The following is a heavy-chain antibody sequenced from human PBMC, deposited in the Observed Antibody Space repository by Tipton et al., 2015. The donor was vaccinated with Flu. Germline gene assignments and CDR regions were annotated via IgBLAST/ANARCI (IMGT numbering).Heavy chain of an antibody. CDR2: IYHSGST. V-gene: IGHV4-39*07. CDR1: GGSISSSSYY. J-gene: IGHJ4*02. Sequence: LRLSCTVSGGSISSSSYYWGWIRQPPGKGLEWIGSIYHSGSTYYNPSLKSRVTISVDTSKNQLSLKLSSVTAADTAVYYCARASLVGATKVDYWGQGTLVTVSS. CDR3: ARASLVGATKVDY. D-gene: IGHD1-26*01.